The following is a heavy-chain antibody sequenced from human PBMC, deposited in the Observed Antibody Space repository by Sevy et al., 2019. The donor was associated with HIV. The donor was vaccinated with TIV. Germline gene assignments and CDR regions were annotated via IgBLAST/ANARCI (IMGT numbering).Heavy chain of an antibody. CDR2: IDSVGNT. CDR3: ARDRYYDASGYYYYYYGMDV. CDR1: GFTVSGNY. Sequence: GGSLRLSCEASGFTVSGNYMAWVRLAPGKGLEWVSLIDSVGNTYYADSVKGRFTISRDNAKNTLYLQMNPLRAEDTAVYFCARDRYYDASGYYYYYYGMDVWGQGTTVTVSS. J-gene: IGHJ6*02. D-gene: IGHD3-22*01. V-gene: IGHV3-66*01.